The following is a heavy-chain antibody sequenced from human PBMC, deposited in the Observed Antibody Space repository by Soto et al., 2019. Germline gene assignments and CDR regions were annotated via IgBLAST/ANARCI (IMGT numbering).Heavy chain of an antibody. CDR1: GGTFSSYA. V-gene: IGHV1-69*13. Sequence: SVKVSCKASGGTFSSYAISWVRQAPGQGLEWMGGIIPIFGTANYAQKFQGRVTITADESTSTAYMELSSLRSEDTAVYYCARFSGSSSLSAYYYYGMDVWRQGTTVTVSS. CDR2: IIPIFGTA. J-gene: IGHJ6*02. CDR3: ARFSGSSSLSAYYYYGMDV. D-gene: IGHD6-6*01.